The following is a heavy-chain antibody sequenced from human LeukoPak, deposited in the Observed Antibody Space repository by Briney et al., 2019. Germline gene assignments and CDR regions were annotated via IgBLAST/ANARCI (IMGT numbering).Heavy chain of an antibody. J-gene: IGHJ5*02. V-gene: IGHV3-23*01. Sequence: SGGSLRLSCAASGFTFSNNAMSWVRQAPGKGLEWVSGINNSGSKTYYADSVRGRFTMSRDNSKNTLYLQMNSLRVEDTAVYYCATDLTETTRWFDPWGQGTLVTVSS. D-gene: IGHD4-17*01. CDR2: INNSGSKT. CDR1: GFTFSNNA. CDR3: ATDLTETTRWFDP.